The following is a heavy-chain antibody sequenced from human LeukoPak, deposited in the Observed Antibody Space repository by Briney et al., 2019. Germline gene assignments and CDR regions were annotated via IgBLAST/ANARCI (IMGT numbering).Heavy chain of an antibody. Sequence: GGSLRLSCAASGFTFSGYAMNWVRQAPGKGLEWVSGISGSGAGTYYADSVKGRFTISRDNSKNTLYLQMNSLRADDTAVYYCAKMVREFYTISYYFDNWGQGTLVTVSS. CDR1: GFTFSGYA. CDR2: ISGSGAGT. V-gene: IGHV3-23*01. D-gene: IGHD2-8*01. CDR3: AKMVREFYTISYYFDN. J-gene: IGHJ4*02.